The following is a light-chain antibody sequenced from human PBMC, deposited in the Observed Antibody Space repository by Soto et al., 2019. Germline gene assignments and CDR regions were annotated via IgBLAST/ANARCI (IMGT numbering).Light chain of an antibody. V-gene: IGKV1-6*01. CDR3: LQDSKYPRT. Sequence: AIQMTQSPSSLSASVGDRVTITCLASQDIRTELGWYQQKPGKAPKLLIYASSSLQSGVPSRFSVSGSGTDFTLTISSLQPEDFATYYCLQDSKYPRTFGQGTKVEIK. CDR2: ASS. J-gene: IGKJ1*01. CDR1: QDIRTE.